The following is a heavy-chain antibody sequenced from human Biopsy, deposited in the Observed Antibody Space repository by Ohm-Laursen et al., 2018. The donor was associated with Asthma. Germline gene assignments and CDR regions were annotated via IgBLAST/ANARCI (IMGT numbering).Heavy chain of an antibody. Sequence: SLRLSCAASGFAVSRDHMFWVRQAPGKGLEWVSVIYSGGTSHTADSVRGRFTISRDYSKNTLYLQMHSLRAEDTAVYYCARGDSSNWSHYYLDYWVQGTLVTVSS. CDR3: ARGDSSNWSHYYLDY. J-gene: IGHJ4*02. CDR2: IYSGGTS. V-gene: IGHV3-53*01. D-gene: IGHD3-22*01. CDR1: GFAVSRDH.